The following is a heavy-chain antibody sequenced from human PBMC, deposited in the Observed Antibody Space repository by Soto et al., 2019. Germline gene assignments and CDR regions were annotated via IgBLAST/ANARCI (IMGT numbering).Heavy chain of an antibody. CDR1: GGSISSYY. J-gene: IGHJ4*02. Sequence: QVQLQESGPGLVKPSETLSLTCTVSGGSISSYYWSWIRQPPGKGLEWIGYIYYSGSTNYNPSLKSRVTISVDTSTNQFSLKLSSVTAADTAVYYCARSMRYCSSTSLQCPFDYWGQGTLVTVSS. V-gene: IGHV4-59*01. CDR3: ARSMRYCSSTSLQCPFDY. D-gene: IGHD2-2*01. CDR2: IYYSGST.